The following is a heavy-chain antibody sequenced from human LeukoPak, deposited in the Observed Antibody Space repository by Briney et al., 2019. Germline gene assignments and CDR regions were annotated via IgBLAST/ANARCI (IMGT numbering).Heavy chain of an antibody. Sequence: PGGSLRLSCAASGFTFTYYAMNWVRQAPGKGLEWVSAISGSDGSTYYADSVKGRFTISRDNSKNTLYLQLNSLRAEDTALYYCAKDSDAFDIWGQGTMVTVSS. CDR2: ISGSDGST. CDR3: AKDSDAFDI. J-gene: IGHJ3*02. CDR1: GFTFTYYA. V-gene: IGHV3-23*01.